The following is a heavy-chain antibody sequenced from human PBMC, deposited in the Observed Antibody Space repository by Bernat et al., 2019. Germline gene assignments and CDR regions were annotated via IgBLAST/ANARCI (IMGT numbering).Heavy chain of an antibody. D-gene: IGHD2-21*01. V-gene: IGHV4-59*01. J-gene: IGHJ4*02. CDR3: AGGRGGEPWRGCRVGVWGGGWRGRWGVGVGGVGGGEGGGWWCGGGRAWYYGSGTIFDY. CDR2: IYYSGST. CDR1: GGSISSYY. Sequence: QVQLQESGPGLVKPSETLSLTCTVSGGSISSYYWSWIRQPPGKGLEWIGYIYYSGSTNYNPSLKSRVTISVDTSKNQFSLKLSSVTAADTAVYYCAGGRGGEPWRGCRVGVWGGGWRGRWGVGVGGVGGGEGGGWWCGGGRAWYYGSGTIFDYWGQGTLVTVSS.